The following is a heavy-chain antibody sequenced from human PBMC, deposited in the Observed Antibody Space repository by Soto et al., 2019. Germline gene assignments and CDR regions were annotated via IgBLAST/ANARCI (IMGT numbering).Heavy chain of an antibody. CDR3: AKDCGLPWGSGSIGPGYFDY. J-gene: IGHJ4*02. D-gene: IGHD3-10*01. V-gene: IGHV3-23*01. CDR1: GFTFSSYA. CDR2: ISGRGDNT. Sequence: EVQLLESGGDLVQPGGSLRLSCAASGFTFSSYAMSWVRQAPGKGLEWVSAISGRGDNTYYADSLKGRFTISRDNSKTTLYLQMKSLRVEDTAIYYCAKDCGLPWGSGSIGPGYFDYWGQGALVTVSS.